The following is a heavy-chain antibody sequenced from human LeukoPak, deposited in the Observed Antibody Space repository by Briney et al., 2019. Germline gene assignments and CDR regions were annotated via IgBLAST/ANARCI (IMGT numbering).Heavy chain of an antibody. J-gene: IGHJ4*02. CDR1: GGSFSGYY. CDR3: ARGAASSGSYSDY. Sequence: PSETLSLTCAVYGGSFSGYYWSWIRQPPGKGLEWIGEINHSGSTNYNPSLKSRVTISVDTSKNQFSPKLSSVTAADTAVYYCARGAASSGSYSDYWGQGTLVTVSS. D-gene: IGHD3-10*01. V-gene: IGHV4-34*01. CDR2: INHSGST.